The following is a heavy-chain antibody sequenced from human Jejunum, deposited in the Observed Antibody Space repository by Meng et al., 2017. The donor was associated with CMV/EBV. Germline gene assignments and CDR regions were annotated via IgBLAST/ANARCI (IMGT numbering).Heavy chain of an antibody. V-gene: IGHV4-30-4*08. J-gene: IGHJ4*02. Sequence: HSHPLILPLSVAVDSIGSAYCYWVWIPQPPRKGLKWIGYSHDTGSTPHNPSLKIRFDISRGTSKNQFSLTLNSVTDKDTAVYFCARGSIFVSFDSWGQGTLVTVSS. D-gene: IGHD3-3*01. CDR1: VDSIGSAYCY. CDR3: ARGSIFVSFDS. CDR2: SHDTGST.